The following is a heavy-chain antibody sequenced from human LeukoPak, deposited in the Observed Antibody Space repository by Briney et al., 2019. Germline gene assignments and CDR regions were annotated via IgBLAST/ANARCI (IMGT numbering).Heavy chain of an antibody. CDR3: ASFGRRTTEIDY. J-gene: IGHJ4*02. CDR1: GFTFDDYG. Sequence: GGSLRLSCAASGFTFDDYGMSWVRQAPGKGLEWVSGINWNGGSTGYADSVKGRFTISRDNAKNSLYLQMNSLRAEDTAVYYCASFGRRTTEIDYWGQGTLVTVSS. D-gene: IGHD1-7*01. CDR2: INWNGGST. V-gene: IGHV3-20*04.